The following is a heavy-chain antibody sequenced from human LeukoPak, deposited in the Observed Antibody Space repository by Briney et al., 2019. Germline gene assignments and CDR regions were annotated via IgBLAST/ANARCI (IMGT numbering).Heavy chain of an antibody. D-gene: IGHD3-10*01. CDR2: INHSGST. CDR1: GGSFSGYY. V-gene: IGHV4-34*01. CDR3: AREGGHGSGTPHFDY. Sequence: SETLSLTCAVYGGSFSGYYWSWIRQPPGKGLEWIGEINHSGSTNYNPSLKSRVTISVDTSKNQFSLKLSSVTAADTAVYYCAREGGHGSGTPHFDYWGQGTLVTVSS. J-gene: IGHJ4*02.